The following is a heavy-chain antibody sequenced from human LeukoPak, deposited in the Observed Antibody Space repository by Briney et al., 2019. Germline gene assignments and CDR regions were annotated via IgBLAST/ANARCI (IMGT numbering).Heavy chain of an antibody. V-gene: IGHV3-48*01. CDR3: AERPLEHNGLWFDP. D-gene: IGHD1-1*01. Sequence: GGSLRLSCAASGFTFSSNSMNWVRQAPGKGLEWVSYISSSSSTIYYADSVKGRFTISRDNAKNSLYLQMNSLRAEDTAVYYCAERPLEHNGLWFDPWGQGTLVTVSS. CDR2: ISSSSSTI. CDR1: GFTFSSNS. J-gene: IGHJ5*02.